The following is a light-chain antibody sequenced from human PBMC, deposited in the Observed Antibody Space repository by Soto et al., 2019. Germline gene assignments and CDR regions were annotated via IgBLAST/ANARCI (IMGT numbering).Light chain of an antibody. J-gene: IGLJ1*01. CDR1: SSDVGYTF. CDR3: SAYTSSTTILV. Sequence: QSVLTQPASVSGSPGQSITVSCTATSSDVGYTFVSWYQHHPGKAPKLLIYDVANRPSGVSTRFSGSRSGDTASPTISGLQAEDEADYFCSAYTSSTTILVFGNGTKVTV. CDR2: DVA. V-gene: IGLV2-14*03.